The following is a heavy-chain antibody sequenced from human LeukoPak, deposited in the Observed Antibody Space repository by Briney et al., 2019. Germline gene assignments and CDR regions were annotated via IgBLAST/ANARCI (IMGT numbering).Heavy chain of an antibody. CDR3: ARDRSDILTGYNDAFDI. CDR1: GFTFSSYD. D-gene: IGHD3-9*01. CDR2: IGTGGDT. J-gene: IGHJ3*02. Sequence: GGSLRLSCAASGFTFSSYDMHWVRQATGKGLEWVSAIGTGGDTYYPSSVKGRFTVSRENAKNSLYLQMNSLGAGDTAVYYCARDRSDILTGYNDAFDIWGQGTMVTVSS. V-gene: IGHV3-13*01.